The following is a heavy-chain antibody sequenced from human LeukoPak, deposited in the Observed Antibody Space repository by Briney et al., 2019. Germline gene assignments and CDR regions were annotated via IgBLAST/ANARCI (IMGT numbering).Heavy chain of an antibody. V-gene: IGHV6-1*01. Sequence: SGTLSLTCAISGDSVSSNSAVWNWIRQSPSRGLEWLGRRYYGSKWYNDYAVSVKSRITINPDTSKNQFSLQLSSVTPEDTAVYFCARGSTGNSYFDLWGRGTLVTVSS. CDR2: RYYGSKWYN. CDR1: GDSVSSNSAV. D-gene: IGHD3-9*01. J-gene: IGHJ2*01. CDR3: ARGSTGNSYFDL.